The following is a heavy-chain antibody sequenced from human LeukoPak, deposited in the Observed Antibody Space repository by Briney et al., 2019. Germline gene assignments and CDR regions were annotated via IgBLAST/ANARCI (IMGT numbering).Heavy chain of an antibody. CDR2: ISAYNGNT. CDR3: ARHKTAVSYCGGDCYSEGFDY. J-gene: IGHJ4*02. V-gene: IGHV1-18*01. D-gene: IGHD2-21*02. CDR1: GYTFTSYG. Sequence: ASVKVSCKASGYTFTSYGISWVRQAPGQGLGWMGWISAYNGNTNYAQKLQGRVTMTTDTSTSTAYMELRSLRSDDTAVYYCARHKTAVSYCGGDCYSEGFDYWGQGTLVTVSS.